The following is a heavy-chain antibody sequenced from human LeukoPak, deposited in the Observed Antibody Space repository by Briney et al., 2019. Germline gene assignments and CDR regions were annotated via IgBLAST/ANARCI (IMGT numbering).Heavy chain of an antibody. Sequence: GGSLRLSCFGSGFTFSNYWMTWLRQAPGEGLEWVANIKEDGSVIYYADSVRGRFTIYRDNAKNSLYLQMKRLRVEDTAVYYCATGRWYGEFAGSGFDDWGQGILVTVSS. CDR1: GFTFSNYW. CDR3: ATGRWYGEFAGSGFDD. D-gene: IGHD3-10*01. CDR2: IKEDGSVI. J-gene: IGHJ4*02. V-gene: IGHV3-7*01.